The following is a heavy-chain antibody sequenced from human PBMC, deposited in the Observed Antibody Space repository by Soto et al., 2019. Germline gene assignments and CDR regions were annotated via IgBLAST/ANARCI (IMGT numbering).Heavy chain of an antibody. CDR1: GGTFSSYA. Sequence: QVQLVQSGAEVKKPGSSVKVSCKASGGTFSSYAISWVRQAPGQGLEWMGGIIPIFGTANYAQKFQGRVTITADESTSTAYMGLSSLRSEDTAVYYCARDRGIAAAGSSNWFDPWGQGTLVTVSS. V-gene: IGHV1-69*01. D-gene: IGHD6-13*01. CDR3: ARDRGIAAAGSSNWFDP. J-gene: IGHJ5*02. CDR2: IIPIFGTA.